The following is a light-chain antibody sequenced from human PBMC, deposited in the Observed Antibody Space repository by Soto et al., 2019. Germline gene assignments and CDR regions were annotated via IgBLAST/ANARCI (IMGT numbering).Light chain of an antibody. Sequence: DIVMTQSPDSLAVSLGESATINCKSSQSVLYSSNNKNYLAWYQQKPGQPPKLLIYWASTRESGVPDRFSGGGSATDFTLTISSLQVEDVAVYYCHQYYTLPLTFGGGTKVDIK. V-gene: IGKV4-1*01. CDR1: QSVLYSSNNKNY. CDR3: HQYYTLPLT. J-gene: IGKJ4*01. CDR2: WAS.